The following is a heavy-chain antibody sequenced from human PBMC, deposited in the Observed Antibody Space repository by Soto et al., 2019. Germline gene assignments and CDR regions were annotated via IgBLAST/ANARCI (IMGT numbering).Heavy chain of an antibody. J-gene: IGHJ6*02. V-gene: IGHV3-21*01. CDR3: AREETAWPLAYGLDV. CDR2: ISNSGDGT. D-gene: IGHD2-21*02. CDR1: GFTFSTYA. Sequence: PGGSLRLSCAASGFTFSTYAMTWVRQAPGKGLEWVSLISNSGDGTYYADSVKGRFTISRDNAKNSVSLQMDSLRAEDAAVYYCAREETAWPLAYGLDVWGQGTTVTVSS.